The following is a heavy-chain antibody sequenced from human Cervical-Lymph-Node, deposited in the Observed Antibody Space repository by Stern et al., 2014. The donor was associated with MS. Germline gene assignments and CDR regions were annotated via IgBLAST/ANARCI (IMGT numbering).Heavy chain of an antibody. J-gene: IGHJ4*02. Sequence: VQLVESGPGLVKPSQTLSLSCTVSGGSISSAGYYWSRIRPHPGMDLEWNGNIYYSGTTYYNPSLKRRTTTSVDSPKHQFSIKMSSVTAADAAVNYCARSKYNDYHTLDYWGQGTLVTVSS. CDR3: ARSKYNDYHTLDY. CDR1: GGSISSAGYY. V-gene: IGHV4-31*03. CDR2: IYYSGTT. D-gene: IGHD1-1*01.